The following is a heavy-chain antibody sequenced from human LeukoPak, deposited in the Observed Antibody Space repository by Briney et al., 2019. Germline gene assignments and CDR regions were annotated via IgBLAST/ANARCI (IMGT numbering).Heavy chain of an antibody. CDR1: GFTFSSYG. D-gene: IGHD3-10*01. CDR2: IRYDGSNK. V-gene: IGHV3-30*02. Sequence: GGSLRLSCAASGFTFSSYGMHWVRQAPGKGLEWVAFIRYDGSNKYYADSVKGRFTISRDNSKNTLYLQMNSLRAEDTAVYYCGRGMRDYYGLDYWGQGILVTVSS. CDR3: GRGMRDYYGLDY. J-gene: IGHJ4*02.